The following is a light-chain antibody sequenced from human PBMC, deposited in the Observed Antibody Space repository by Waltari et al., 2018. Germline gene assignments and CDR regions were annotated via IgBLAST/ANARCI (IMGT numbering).Light chain of an antibody. V-gene: IGLV2-14*01. Sequence: QSGLTQPASVSASPGPSITISCTGTSNDVGTYTYVSWYQHHPDRAPLLLIYEVYNRPSGISTRFSGSKSGNTASLTISGLLAEDEAVYYCSSYTESGARVFGGGTKVTV. CDR3: SSYTESGARV. CDR2: EVY. CDR1: SNDVGTYTY. J-gene: IGLJ2*01.